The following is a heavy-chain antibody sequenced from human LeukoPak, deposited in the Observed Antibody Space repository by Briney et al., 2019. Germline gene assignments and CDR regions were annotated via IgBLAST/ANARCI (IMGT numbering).Heavy chain of an antibody. CDR2: IYPGDSDT. CDR3: ARQILYSSSWYYWFDP. Sequence: GESLKISCKGSGYRFTSYWIGWVRQMPGKGLEWMGIIYPGDSDTRYSPSFQCQVTISADKSISTAYLQWSSLKASDTAMYYCARQILYSSSWYYWFDPWGQGTLVTVSS. J-gene: IGHJ5*02. V-gene: IGHV5-51*01. CDR1: GYRFTSYW. D-gene: IGHD6-13*01.